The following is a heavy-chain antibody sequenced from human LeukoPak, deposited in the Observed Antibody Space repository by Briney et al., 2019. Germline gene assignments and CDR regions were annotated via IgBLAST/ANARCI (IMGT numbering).Heavy chain of an antibody. CDR3: ARTRDTAMDY. V-gene: IGHV3-53*01. CDR2: IYSGGST. CDR1: GFTVSSNY. J-gene: IGHJ4*02. D-gene: IGHD5-18*01. Sequence: GGSLRLSCAASGFTVSSNYMSWVRQAPGKGLEWVSVIYSGGSTYYADSVRGRFTISRDNSKNTLYLQMNSLRAEDTAVYYCARTRDTAMDYWGQGTLVTVSS.